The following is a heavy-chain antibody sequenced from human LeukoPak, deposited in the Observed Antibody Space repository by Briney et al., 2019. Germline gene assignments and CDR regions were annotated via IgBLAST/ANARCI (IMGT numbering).Heavy chain of an antibody. J-gene: IGHJ4*02. D-gene: IGHD4-23*01. CDR1: GFTFSSDS. V-gene: IGHV3-48*01. Sequence: GGSLRLSCAASGFTFSSDSVNWVRQAPGKGLEWVSYIRSSSSTIYYADSMKGRYTIPRDNAKNSLYLQMNSLRAEDTALYYCARAQDYGGNFDDYWGQGTLVTVSS. CDR2: IRSSSSTI. CDR3: ARAQDYGGNFDDY.